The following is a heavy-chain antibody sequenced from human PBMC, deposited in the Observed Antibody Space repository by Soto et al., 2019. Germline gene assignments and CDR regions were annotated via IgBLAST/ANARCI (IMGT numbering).Heavy chain of an antibody. V-gene: IGHV3-53*01. CDR2: IYSGGST. CDR1: GFTVSSNY. CDR3: ARDRYPFVN. Sequence: EVQLVESGGGLIQPGGSLRLSCAASGFTVSSNYMSWVRQAPGKGLEWVSVIYSGGSTYYAVSVKGRFTISRDNSKNTLYLQMTSLRGADTAMYYCARDRYPFVNWGQGTMVTVSS. J-gene: IGHJ4*02. D-gene: IGHD1-26*01.